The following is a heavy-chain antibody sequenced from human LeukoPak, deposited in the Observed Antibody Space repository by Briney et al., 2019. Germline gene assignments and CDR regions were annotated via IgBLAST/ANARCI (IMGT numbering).Heavy chain of an antibody. Sequence: SETLSLTCTVSGGSISSGGYYWSWIRQHPGKGLEWIGYIYYSGSTYYNPSLMSRVTISVDTSKNQFSLMLSSVTAADTAVYYCARDRGYSGYGVYYYYGMDVWGQGTTVTVSS. D-gene: IGHD5-12*01. CDR1: GGSISSGGYY. CDR2: IYYSGST. CDR3: ARDRGYSGYGVYYYYGMDV. J-gene: IGHJ6*02. V-gene: IGHV4-31*03.